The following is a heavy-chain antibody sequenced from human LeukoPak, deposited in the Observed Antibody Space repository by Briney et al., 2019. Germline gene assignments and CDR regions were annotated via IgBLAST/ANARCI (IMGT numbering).Heavy chain of an antibody. D-gene: IGHD2-2*02. CDR1: GYTFTSYY. J-gene: IGHJ3*02. V-gene: IGHV1-46*01. CDR2: INPSGGST. CDR3: ARDLVVVVPAAIPGRAFDI. Sequence: GASVKVSCKASGYTFTSYYMHWVRQAPGQGLEWMGIINPSGGSTSYAQKFQGRVTMTRDTSTSTVYMELSSLRSEDTAVYYCARDLVVVVPAAIPGRAFDIWGQGTMVTVSS.